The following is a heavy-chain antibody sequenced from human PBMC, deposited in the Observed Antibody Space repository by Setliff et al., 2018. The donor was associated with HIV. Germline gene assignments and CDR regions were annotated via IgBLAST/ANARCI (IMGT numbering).Heavy chain of an antibody. J-gene: IGHJ6*03. CDR1: GGSISSGGYY. CDR3: ATTDIVVVPASTDYYYYMDV. Sequence: PSETLSLTCTVSGGSISSGGYYWSWIRQHPGKGLEWIGYIYTSGSTNYNPSLKSRVTMSVDTSKNQFSLKLSSVTAADTAIYYCATTDIVVVPASTDYYYYMDVWGKGTTVTVSS. V-gene: IGHV4-61*08. CDR2: IYTSGST. D-gene: IGHD2-2*01.